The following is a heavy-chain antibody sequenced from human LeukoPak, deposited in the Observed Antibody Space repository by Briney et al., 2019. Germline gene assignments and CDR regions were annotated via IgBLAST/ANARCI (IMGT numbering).Heavy chain of an antibody. CDR2: IYHSGST. Sequence: SETLSLTCTVSGYSISSGYYWGWIRQPPGKGLEWIGSIYHSGSTYYNPSLKSRVTISVDTSRNQFSLKLSSVTAADTAVYYCARDSNPLYYYYYYMDVWGKGTTVTVSS. CDR3: ARDSNPLYYYYYYMDV. CDR1: GYSISSGYY. D-gene: IGHD1-14*01. J-gene: IGHJ6*03. V-gene: IGHV4-38-2*02.